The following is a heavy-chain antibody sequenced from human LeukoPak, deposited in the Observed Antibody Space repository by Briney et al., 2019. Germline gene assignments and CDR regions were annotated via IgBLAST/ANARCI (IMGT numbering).Heavy chain of an antibody. Sequence: GRSLRLSCAASGFTFDDYAMHWVRQAPGKGLEWVSGISWNSGSIGYADSVKGRFTISRDNAKNSLYLQMNSLRAEDTALYYCANLYYGSGSNENAFDIWGQGTMVTVSS. CDR1: GFTFDDYA. D-gene: IGHD3-10*01. CDR2: ISWNSGSI. V-gene: IGHV3-9*01. CDR3: ANLYYGSGSNENAFDI. J-gene: IGHJ3*02.